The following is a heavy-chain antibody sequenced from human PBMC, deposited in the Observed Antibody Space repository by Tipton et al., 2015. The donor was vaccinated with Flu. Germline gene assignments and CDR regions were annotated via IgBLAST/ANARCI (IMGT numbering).Heavy chain of an antibody. CDR2: ISYDGSNK. V-gene: IGHV3-30-3*01. CDR1: GFTFSSYA. CDR3: ARDRIRYFFFGMDV. D-gene: IGHD2/OR15-2a*01. Sequence: SLRLSCAASGFTFSSYAMHWVRQAPGKGLEWVAVISYDGSNKYYADSVKGRFTISRDNSKNTLYLQMNSLRAEDTAVYYCARDRIRYFFFGMDVPGQGPTLTVSS. J-gene: IGHJ6*02.